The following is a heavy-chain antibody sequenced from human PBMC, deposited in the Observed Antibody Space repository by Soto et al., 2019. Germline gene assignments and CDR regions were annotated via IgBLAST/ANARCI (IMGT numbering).Heavy chain of an antibody. CDR3: ASGDYYDSSGDAFDI. D-gene: IGHD3-22*01. CDR2: ISSSSSYI. CDR1: SYX. Sequence: SYXXNWVRQAPXKGLEWVSSISSSSSYIYYADSVKGRFTISRDNAKNSLYLQMNSLRAEDTAVYYCASGDYYDSSGDAFDIWGQGTMVTVSS. V-gene: IGHV3-21*01. J-gene: IGHJ3*02.